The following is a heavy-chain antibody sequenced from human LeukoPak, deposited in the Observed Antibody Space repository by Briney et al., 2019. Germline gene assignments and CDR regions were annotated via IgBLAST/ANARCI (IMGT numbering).Heavy chain of an antibody. CDR2: INQDGSDK. V-gene: IGHV3-7*01. Sequence: GGSLRLSCAASGFTFSSYWMIWVRQAPGKGLEWVANINQDGSDKYYVDSVKGRFTISRDNAKNSLYLQMNSLRAEDTAVYYCVLPGSGWYYFDYWGRGTLVTVSS. CDR3: VLPGSGWYYFDY. D-gene: IGHD6-19*01. J-gene: IGHJ4*02. CDR1: GFTFSSYW.